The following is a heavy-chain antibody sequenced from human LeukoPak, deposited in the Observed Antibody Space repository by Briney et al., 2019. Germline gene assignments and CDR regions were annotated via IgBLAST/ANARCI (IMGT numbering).Heavy chain of an antibody. Sequence: PSQTLSLTCTDSGGSISSGSYYWGWVRQPAGRGREWLGRIYTSGSNNDNPSRKSRVTISVDTSKNQCTLKLSSVTAADTAVYYCAREAARRDHRYYYYYYYMDVWGKGTTVTVSS. CDR2: IYTSGSN. V-gene: IGHV4-61*02. CDR3: AREAARRDHRYYYYYYYMDV. J-gene: IGHJ6*03. D-gene: IGHD6-6*01. CDR1: GGSISSGSYY.